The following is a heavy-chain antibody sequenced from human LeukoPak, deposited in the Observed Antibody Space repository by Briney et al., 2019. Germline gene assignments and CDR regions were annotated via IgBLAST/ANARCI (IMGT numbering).Heavy chain of an antibody. CDR1: GDSISNYY. Sequence: SETLSLTCTVSGDSISNYYWNWVRQAPGKGLEWIGFVSYGGSTIYSTSLKSRVVISVDTSRNQFSLRLTSVTAADTAVYYCARLPRGTYDLTWGQGTLVTVFS. V-gene: IGHV4-59*01. J-gene: IGHJ5*02. D-gene: IGHD1-26*01. CDR2: VSYGGST. CDR3: ARLPRGTYDLT.